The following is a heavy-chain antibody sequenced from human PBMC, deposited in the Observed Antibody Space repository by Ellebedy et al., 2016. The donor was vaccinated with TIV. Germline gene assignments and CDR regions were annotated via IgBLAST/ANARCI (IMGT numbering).Heavy chain of an antibody. CDR1: GFTFSNYS. V-gene: IGHV3-21*01. CDR2: ISSSSSYK. J-gene: IGHJ4*02. D-gene: IGHD3-16*01. Sequence: GESLKISCAASGFTFSNYSMNWVRQAPGKGLEWVSSISSSSSYKYYADSVKGRLTISRDNAKNSLYLQMNSLRAEDTAVYYCARDPWGGSLIDYWGQGTLVTVSS. CDR3: ARDPWGGSLIDY.